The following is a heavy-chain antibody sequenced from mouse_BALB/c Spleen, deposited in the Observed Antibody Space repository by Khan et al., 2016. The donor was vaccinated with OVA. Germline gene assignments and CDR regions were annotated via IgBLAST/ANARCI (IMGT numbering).Heavy chain of an antibody. CDR3: AKTCDGSLGY. V-gene: IGHV1-18*01. CDR2: ITPNSGDT. D-gene: IGHD4-1*01. CDR1: GYTFTDYN. Sequence: EVQLQQSGPELVKPGASVKILCKASGYTFTDYNMDWVKQSHGKSLEWIGDITPNSGDTFYNQKFKGKATLTVDQSSSPAFMALRSLTYEDTAVFYCAKTCDGSLGYWGQGTTLTGSS. J-gene: IGHJ2*01.